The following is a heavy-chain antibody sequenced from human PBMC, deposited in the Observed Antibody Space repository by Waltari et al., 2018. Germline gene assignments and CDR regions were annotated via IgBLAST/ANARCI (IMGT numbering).Heavy chain of an antibody. CDR2: MHPYSGNT. D-gene: IGHD2-15*01. V-gene: IGHV1-8*03. CDR1: GYTFTSYD. CDR3: ARAPLPTYYYYGMDV. J-gene: IGHJ6*02. Sequence: QVQLVQSGAEVKKPGASVKVSCKASGYTFTSYDINWVRQATGQGLEWMGWMHPYSGNTGYAQKFQGRVTITRNTSISPAYMELSSLRSEDTAVYYCARAPLPTYYYYGMDVWGQVTTVTVSS.